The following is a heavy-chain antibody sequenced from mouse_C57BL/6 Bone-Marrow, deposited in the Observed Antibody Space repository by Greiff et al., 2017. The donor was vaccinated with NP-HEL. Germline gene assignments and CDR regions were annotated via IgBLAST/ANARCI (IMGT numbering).Heavy chain of an antibody. J-gene: IGHJ2*01. CDR3: VREGTTVVGEQPYFDY. CDR2: IRSKSSNYAT. CDR1: GFTFNTYA. Sequence: EVQLVESGAGLVQPKGSLKLSCAASGFTFNTYAMHWVRQAPGQGLEWVARIRSKSSNYATYYADSVKDRFTISRADSQSMLYLQMNNLKTADTAMYYCVREGTTVVGEQPYFDYWGKGTTLTVAS. D-gene: IGHD1-1*01. V-gene: IGHV10-3*01.